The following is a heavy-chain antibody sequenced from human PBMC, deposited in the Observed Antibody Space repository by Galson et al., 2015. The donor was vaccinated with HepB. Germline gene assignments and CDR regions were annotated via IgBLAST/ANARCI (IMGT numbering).Heavy chain of an antibody. D-gene: IGHD3-9*01. J-gene: IGHJ3*02. CDR1: GFTFSSYS. V-gene: IGHV3-48*02. Sequence: SLRLSCAASGFTFSSYSMNWVRQAPGKGLEWVSYISSSSSTIYYADSVKGRFTISRDKAKNSLYLQMNSLRDEDTAVYYCARDFLTGSPLDAFDIWGQGTMVTVSS. CDR2: ISSSSSTI. CDR3: ARDFLTGSPLDAFDI.